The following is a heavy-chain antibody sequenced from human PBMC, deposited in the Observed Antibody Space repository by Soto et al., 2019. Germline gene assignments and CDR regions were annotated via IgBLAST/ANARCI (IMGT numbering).Heavy chain of an antibody. CDR1: GFTFSNYA. Sequence: PGASRSLSFAASGFTFSNYAMNWVRQAPGKGLEWVSVISGSGGGAYYADSVQGRFTISRDNSKNTLYLQMNSLRADDTAVYYCARYLSSSSSYYFYGMDVWGQGTTVTVSS. D-gene: IGHD6-6*01. CDR3: ARYLSSSSSYYFYGMDV. CDR2: ISGSGGGA. J-gene: IGHJ6*02. V-gene: IGHV3-23*01.